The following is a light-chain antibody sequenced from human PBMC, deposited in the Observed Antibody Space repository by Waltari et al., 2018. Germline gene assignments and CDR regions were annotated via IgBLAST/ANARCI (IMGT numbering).Light chain of an antibody. V-gene: IGKV3-15*01. CDR1: QTVSSN. CDR3: QQYNGWPT. CDR2: GAS. J-gene: IGKJ5*01. Sequence: ETVMTQSPATLSVSPGERATLSCRASQTVSSNLAWYQQKPGQAPRLLIYGASTRATGIPARFSGSGSVTEFTLTISSLQSEDFAVYYCQQYNGWPTFGQGTRLEI.